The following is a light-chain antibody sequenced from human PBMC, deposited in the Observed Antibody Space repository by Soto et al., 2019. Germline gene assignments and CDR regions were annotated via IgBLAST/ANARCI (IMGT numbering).Light chain of an antibody. CDR1: QSVNSSC. V-gene: IGKV3-20*01. Sequence: EIVLTQSPGTLSLSPGERATLSCRASQSVNSSCLAWYQHKPGQAPSLLIYGASSRATGIPDRFSGSGSGTDFTLTISRLEPEEFAVYYGQQYGSSPRTFGQGTKLEIK. CDR2: GAS. CDR3: QQYGSSPRT. J-gene: IGKJ2*02.